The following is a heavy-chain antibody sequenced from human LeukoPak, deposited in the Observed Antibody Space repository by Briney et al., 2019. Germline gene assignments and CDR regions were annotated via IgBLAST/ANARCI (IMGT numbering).Heavy chain of an antibody. Sequence: GGPLRLSCAASGFTFSSYEMNWVRQAPGKGLEWVSYISSGGSAIYYADSVKGRFTISRDNAKNSLYLQMNSLRDEDTAVYYCASEGYGGNSDAFDIWGQGTMVTVS. CDR2: ISSGGSAI. V-gene: IGHV3-48*03. CDR3: ASEGYGGNSDAFDI. J-gene: IGHJ3*02. D-gene: IGHD4-23*01. CDR1: GFTFSSYE.